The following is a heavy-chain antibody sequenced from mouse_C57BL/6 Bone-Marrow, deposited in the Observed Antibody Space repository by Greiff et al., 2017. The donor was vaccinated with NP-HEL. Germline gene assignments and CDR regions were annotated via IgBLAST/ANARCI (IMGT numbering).Heavy chain of an antibody. CDR2: IDPEDGET. Sequence: EVQGVESGAELVKPGASVKLSCTASGFNIKDYYMHWVKQRTEQGLEWIGRIDPEDGETKYAPKFQGKATITADTSSNTAYLQLSSLTSEDTAVYYSARRDDYDSYYAMDYWGQGTSVTVSS. CDR1: GFNIKDYY. V-gene: IGHV14-2*01. J-gene: IGHJ4*01. CDR3: ARRDDYDSYYAMDY. D-gene: IGHD2-4*01.